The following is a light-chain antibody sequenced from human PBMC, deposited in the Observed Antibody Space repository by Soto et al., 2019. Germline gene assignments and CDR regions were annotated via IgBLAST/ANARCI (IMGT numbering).Light chain of an antibody. Sequence: EIVLTQSPATLSLSPGERATLSCRASQSVGRTLAWFQQKPGQAPRLLIYDASNRATGIPARFTGSGSGTDFTLTISSLQPDDFATYYCQHYNSYSEAFGQGTKVDIK. CDR1: QSVGRT. CDR2: DAS. CDR3: QHYNSYSEA. J-gene: IGKJ1*01. V-gene: IGKV3D-15*01.